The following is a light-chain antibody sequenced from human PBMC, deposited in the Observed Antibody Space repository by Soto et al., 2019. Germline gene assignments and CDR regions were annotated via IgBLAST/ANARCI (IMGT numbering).Light chain of an antibody. Sequence: DIQMTRSPSTLSASVGYRFTITCQAGESVSSWLDWYQQKPGKAPNLLIYDASSLESGVPSRFSGSGSGTEFTLTISSLQPDDIATYYCQQYDTYWTFGQGTKVDIK. CDR2: DAS. V-gene: IGKV1-5*01. CDR3: QQYDTYWT. CDR1: ESVSSW. J-gene: IGKJ1*01.